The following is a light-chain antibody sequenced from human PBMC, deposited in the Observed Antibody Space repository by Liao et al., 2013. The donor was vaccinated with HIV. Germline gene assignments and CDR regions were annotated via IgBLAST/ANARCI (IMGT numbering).Light chain of an antibody. J-gene: IGLJ2*01. CDR1: KLGDKY. CDR2: QDT. Sequence: SYELTQPPSVSVSPGQTASITCSGDKLGDKYACWYQQKPGQSPVLVIHQDTKRPSGIPERFSGSNAGNTATLTISETETMDEADYYCQAWDSTTGVFGGGTKLTVL. CDR3: QAWDSTTGV. V-gene: IGLV3-1*01.